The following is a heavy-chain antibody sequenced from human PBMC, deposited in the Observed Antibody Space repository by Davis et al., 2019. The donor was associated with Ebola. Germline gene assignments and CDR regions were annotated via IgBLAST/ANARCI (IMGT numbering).Heavy chain of an antibody. CDR3: ARDSCRSVTCYDYYYYMDV. Sequence: PGGSLRLSCAASGFTFSNHAIHWVRQAPGKGLAWVAFISYDGTNKYYADSAKGRFTISRDKSKNTLYLQMNSLRPEDTAVYFCARDSCRSVTCYDYYYYMDVWGKGTTVTVSS. CDR2: ISYDGTNK. CDR1: GFTFSNHA. V-gene: IGHV3-30*04. D-gene: IGHD2-2*01. J-gene: IGHJ6*03.